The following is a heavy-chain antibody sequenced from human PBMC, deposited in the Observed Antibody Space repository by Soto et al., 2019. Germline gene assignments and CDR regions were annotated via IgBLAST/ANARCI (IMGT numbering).Heavy chain of an antibody. V-gene: IGHV1-3*01. Sequence: ASVKVSCKASGYTFTSYAMRWVRQAPGQKLEKMGWINVGNGNTKYSQKFQGRVTITRDTSASTAYMELSSLRSEDTAVYYCARERLTYCSGGSCYIPGDYYYYGMDVWGQGTTVTVSS. J-gene: IGHJ6*02. CDR3: ARERLTYCSGGSCYIPGDYYYYGMDV. D-gene: IGHD2-15*01. CDR1: GYTFTSYA. CDR2: INVGNGNT.